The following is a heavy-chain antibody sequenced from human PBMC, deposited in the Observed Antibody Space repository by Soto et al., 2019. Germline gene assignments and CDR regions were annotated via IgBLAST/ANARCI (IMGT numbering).Heavy chain of an antibody. D-gene: IGHD6-19*01. J-gene: IGHJ6*03. Sequence: PGGSLRLSCAASGFTFSSYGMHWVRQAPGKGLEWVAVIWYDGSNKYYADSVKGRFTISRDNSKNTLYLQMNSLRAEDTAVYYCARKGKGYSSGWYRNYYYYMDGWGKGTTVTVSS. V-gene: IGHV3-33*01. CDR3: ARKGKGYSSGWYRNYYYYMDG. CDR1: GFTFSSYG. CDR2: IWYDGSNK.